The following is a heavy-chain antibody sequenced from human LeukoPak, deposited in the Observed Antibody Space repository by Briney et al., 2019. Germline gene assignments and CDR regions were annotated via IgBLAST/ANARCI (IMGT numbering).Heavy chain of an antibody. CDR3: ARARRYDYVWGSYLES. CDR1: GGTFSSYA. V-gene: IGHV1-69*13. CDR2: IIPIFGTA. Sequence: SVKVSCKASGGTFSSYAISWVRQAPGQGLEWMGGIIPIFGTANYAQKFQGRVTITADESTSTAYMELSSLRSEDTAVYYCARARRYDYVWGSYLESWGQGTLVTVSS. D-gene: IGHD3-16*02. J-gene: IGHJ4*02.